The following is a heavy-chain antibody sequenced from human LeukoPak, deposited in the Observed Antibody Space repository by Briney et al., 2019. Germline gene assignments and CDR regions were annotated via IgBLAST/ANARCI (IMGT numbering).Heavy chain of an antibody. CDR2: IIPIFGTA. CDR3: ARGSDTSSSYYGMDV. J-gene: IGHJ6*02. D-gene: IGHD2-2*01. CDR1: GGTFSSYA. V-gene: IGHV1-69*13. Sequence: VASVTVSCTASGGTFSSYAISWVRQAPGQGLEWMGGIIPIFGTANYTQKFQGRVTITADESTSTAYMELSSLRSEDTAVYYCARGSDTSSSYYGMDVWGQGTTVTVSS.